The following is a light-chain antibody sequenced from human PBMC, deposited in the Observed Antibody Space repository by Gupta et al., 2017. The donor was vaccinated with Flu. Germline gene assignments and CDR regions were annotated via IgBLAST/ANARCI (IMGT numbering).Light chain of an antibody. CDR3: QQRNNWPT. Sequence: EFVLTQSPATLSLSPGERATLSCRASQNVTTYLAWYQQKPGQAPRLLIYDTSNRATGIPARFSGSGSGTDFTLTISSREPEDFAVYYLQQRNNWPTFGPGTNLDLK. V-gene: IGKV3-11*01. J-gene: IGKJ3*01. CDR2: DTS. CDR1: QNVTTY.